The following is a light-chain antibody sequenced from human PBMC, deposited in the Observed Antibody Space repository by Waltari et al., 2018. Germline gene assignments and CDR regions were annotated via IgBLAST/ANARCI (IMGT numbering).Light chain of an antibody. CDR2: GAS. J-gene: IGKJ2*01. V-gene: IGKV1-39*01. CDR3: QQSFDTPYT. Sequence: DIQMTQSPSSLSASAGDRVIITCRASESVTNFLNWYQQKPGKAPKLLINGASNLQSGVPSRFRGSGSGTDFSIIISSLQPEDFATYHCQQSFDTPYTFGQGTKLEIK. CDR1: ESVTNF.